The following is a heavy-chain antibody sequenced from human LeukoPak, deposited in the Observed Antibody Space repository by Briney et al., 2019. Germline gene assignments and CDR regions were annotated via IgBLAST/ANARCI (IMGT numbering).Heavy chain of an antibody. V-gene: IGHV4-39*01. Sequence: SETLSLTCTVSGGSISSSSYYWGWIRQPPGKGLEWTGSIYYSGSTYYNPSLKSRVTISVDTSKNQFSLKLSSVTAADTAVYYCARLGAAGTKRDYWGQGTLVTVSS. CDR2: IYYSGST. D-gene: IGHD6-13*01. J-gene: IGHJ4*02. CDR1: GGSISSSSYY. CDR3: ARLGAAGTKRDY.